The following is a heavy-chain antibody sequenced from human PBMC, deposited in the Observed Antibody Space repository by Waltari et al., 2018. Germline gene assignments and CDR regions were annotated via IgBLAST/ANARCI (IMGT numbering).Heavy chain of an antibody. D-gene: IGHD6-13*01. CDR2: LNPNRGGT. CDR1: GYTFTGYY. J-gene: IGHJ4*02. CDR3: ARDFRIAAAGTGGGY. V-gene: IGHV1-2*02. Sequence: QVQLVQSGAEVKKPGASVKVSCKASGYTFTGYYMHWVRQAPGQGLEWMGWLNPNRGGTNYAQKFQGRVTMTRDTSISTAYMELSRLRSDDTAVYYCARDFRIAAAGTGGGYWGQGTLVTVYS.